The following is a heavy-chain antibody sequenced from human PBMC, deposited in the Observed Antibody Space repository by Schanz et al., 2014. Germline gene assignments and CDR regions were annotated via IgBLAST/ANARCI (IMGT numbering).Heavy chain of an antibody. CDR3: ARWFLIRGVILDS. D-gene: IGHD3-10*01. Sequence: VQLLESGGGLVQPGGSLRLSCAASGFSFTTYAMSWVRQAPGKGLEWVSSINTGGDSTYYADSVKGRFTISRDNSRDTVYLQMNSLRADDTAMYYCARWFLIRGVILDSWGQGTLVTVSS. V-gene: IGHV3-23*01. CDR2: INTGGDST. CDR1: GFSFTTYA. J-gene: IGHJ4*02.